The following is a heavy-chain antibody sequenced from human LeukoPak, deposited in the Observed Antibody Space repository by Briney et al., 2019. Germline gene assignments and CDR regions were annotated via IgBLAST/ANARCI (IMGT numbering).Heavy chain of an antibody. CDR1: GYIFTTYA. CDR2: IDAGNGDT. V-gene: IGHV1-3*01. J-gene: IGHJ4*02. CDR3: ARGSTSDWPLDH. D-gene: IGHD2-2*01. Sequence: ASVKVSCEASGYIFTTYAMHWVRQAPGQRFEWMGWIDAGNGDTRYSQKFHGRVTITRDTSASTAYIELRSLRSEDTAMYYCARGSTSDWPLDHWGQETLVTISS.